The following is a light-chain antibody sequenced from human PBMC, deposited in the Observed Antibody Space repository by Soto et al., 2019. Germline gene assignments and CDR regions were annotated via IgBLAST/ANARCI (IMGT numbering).Light chain of an antibody. J-gene: IGLJ2*01. CDR1: SSDVGGYNY. CDR2: DVS. CDR3: SSYTSSSSTRA. V-gene: IGLV2-14*01. Sequence: QSVLTQPASVSGSPGQSITISCTGTSSDVGGYNYVSWYQQHPGKVPKLIIYDVSNRPSGVSNRFSGSKPDNTASLTISGLQAEDEADYYCSSYTSSSSTRAFGGGTKLTVL.